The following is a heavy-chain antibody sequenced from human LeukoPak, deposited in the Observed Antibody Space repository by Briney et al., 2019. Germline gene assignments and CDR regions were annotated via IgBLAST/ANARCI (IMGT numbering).Heavy chain of an antibody. CDR3: ATVRWELEGIGY. Sequence: ASVKVSCKVSGYTLTELSMHWVRQAPGKGLEWMGGFDPEDGETIYAQKFQGRVTMTEDTSTDTAYMELSSLRSEDTAVYHCATVRWELEGIGYWGQGTLVTVSS. D-gene: IGHD1-26*01. J-gene: IGHJ4*02. CDR2: FDPEDGET. V-gene: IGHV1-24*01. CDR1: GYTLTELS.